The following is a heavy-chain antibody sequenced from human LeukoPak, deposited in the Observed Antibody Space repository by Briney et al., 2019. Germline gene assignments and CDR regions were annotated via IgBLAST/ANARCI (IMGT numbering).Heavy chain of an antibody. V-gene: IGHV3-7*01. J-gene: IGHJ4*02. CDR3: ARISTSVAGADY. Sequence: GGSQRLSCAASGFTFSTSWMSWVRQAPGKGLEWVANIKRDGSEKYYVDSVKGRFTISRDNSKNSLYLQMDSLRAEDTAVYYCARISTSVAGADYWGQGTLVTVSS. D-gene: IGHD6-19*01. CDR2: IKRDGSEK. CDR1: GFTFSTSW.